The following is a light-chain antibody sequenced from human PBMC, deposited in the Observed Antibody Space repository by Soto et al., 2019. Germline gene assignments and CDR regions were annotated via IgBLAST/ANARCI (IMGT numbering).Light chain of an antibody. V-gene: IGKV1-9*01. J-gene: IGKJ3*01. Sequence: DIQLTQSPSFLSASVGDRVTITCRASQGISSYLAWYQQKPGKAPQLLIYAASTLQSGVPSRFSGSGSGTEFTLTISSLQPEDFATYYCQQLNSYPRTFGPGIKVDIK. CDR3: QQLNSYPRT. CDR2: AAS. CDR1: QGISSY.